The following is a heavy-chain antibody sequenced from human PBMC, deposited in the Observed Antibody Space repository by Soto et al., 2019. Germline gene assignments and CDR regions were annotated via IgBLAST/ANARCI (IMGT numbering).Heavy chain of an antibody. V-gene: IGHV4-31*03. CDR1: GGSISSGCYY. CDR3: ARGSSIAGLYYGMDV. D-gene: IGHD6-6*01. CDR2: NYYSGIT. Sequence: QVQLQESGPGLVKPSQTLSLTCTVSGGSISSGCYYWTWIRQHPGKGLEWIGYNYYSGITYYNPSLKSRVTISLDTSKNQFSLKLSSVTAADTAVYYCARGSSIAGLYYGMDVRGQGTTVTVSS. J-gene: IGHJ6*02.